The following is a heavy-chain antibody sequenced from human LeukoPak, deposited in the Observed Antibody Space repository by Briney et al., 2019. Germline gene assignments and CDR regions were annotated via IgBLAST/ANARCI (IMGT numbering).Heavy chain of an antibody. D-gene: IGHD2-2*01. V-gene: IGHV3-23*01. CDR1: GFTFSSYG. Sequence: GGSLRLSCAASGFTFSSYGMSWVRQAPGKGLEWVSAISDSGGSTYYADSVKGLFTISRDNSKNTLYLQMNSLRAEATAVYYCAKRGPLGYCSSTSCLPDYYYYYYMDVWGKGTTVTISS. J-gene: IGHJ6*03. CDR3: AKRGPLGYCSSTSCLPDYYYYYYMDV. CDR2: ISDSGGST.